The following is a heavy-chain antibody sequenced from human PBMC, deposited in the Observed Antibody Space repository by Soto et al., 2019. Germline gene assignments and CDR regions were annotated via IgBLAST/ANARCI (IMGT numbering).Heavy chain of an antibody. CDR1: GFTFSSYA. CDR3: AKDPRYCTNGVCGMDV. D-gene: IGHD2-8*01. V-gene: IGHV3-23*01. J-gene: IGHJ6*02. CDR2: ISGSGGST. Sequence: PGGSLRLSCAASGFTFSSYAMSWVRQAPGKGLEWVSAISGSGGSTYYADSVKGRFTISRDNSKNTRYLQMNSLRAEDTAVYYCAKDPRYCTNGVCGMDVWGQGTTVTVSS.